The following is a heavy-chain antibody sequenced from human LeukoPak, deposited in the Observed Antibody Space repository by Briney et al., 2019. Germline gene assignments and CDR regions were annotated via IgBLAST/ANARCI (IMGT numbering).Heavy chain of an antibody. Sequence: GRSLRLSCAASGFTFSDYYMSWIRQAPGKGLEWVSYISSSGSTIYYADSVKGRFTISRDNAKNTLDLQMNSLRAEDTAVYYCARRSSGSPPYYFDYWGQGTLVTVSS. D-gene: IGHD1-26*01. J-gene: IGHJ4*02. CDR3: ARRSSGSPPYYFDY. CDR1: GFTFSDYY. V-gene: IGHV3-11*04. CDR2: ISSSGSTI.